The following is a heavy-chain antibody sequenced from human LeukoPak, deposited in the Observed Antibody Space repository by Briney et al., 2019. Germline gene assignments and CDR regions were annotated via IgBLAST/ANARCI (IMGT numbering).Heavy chain of an antibody. CDR2: IIPIFGTA. CDR1: GGTFSSYA. CDR3: ARGYCSSTSCYDGSYYYYMDV. J-gene: IGHJ6*03. Sequence: GASVKVSCKASGGTFSSYAISWVRQAPGQGLEWMGGIIPIFGTANYAQKFQGRVTITADESTSTAYMELCSLRSEDTAVYYCARGYCSSTSCYDGSYYYYMDVWGKGTTVTVSS. V-gene: IGHV1-69*13. D-gene: IGHD2-2*01.